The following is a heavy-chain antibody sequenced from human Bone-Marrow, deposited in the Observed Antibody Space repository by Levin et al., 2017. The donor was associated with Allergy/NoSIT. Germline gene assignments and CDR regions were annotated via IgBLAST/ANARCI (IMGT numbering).Heavy chain of an antibody. CDR2: VYNIGNI. CDR3: ARSDRDNYVTGSYLVY. Sequence: PSETLSLTCNVSGASISSAGYYWNWIRHHPGKGLEWIGYVYNIGNIKSNPSLKSRITISVDTSKNQFSLKMTSVTVADTAVYYCARSDRDNYVTGSYLVYWGQGTLVTVS. CDR1: GASISSAGYY. J-gene: IGHJ4*02. D-gene: IGHD3-16*02. V-gene: IGHV4-31*03.